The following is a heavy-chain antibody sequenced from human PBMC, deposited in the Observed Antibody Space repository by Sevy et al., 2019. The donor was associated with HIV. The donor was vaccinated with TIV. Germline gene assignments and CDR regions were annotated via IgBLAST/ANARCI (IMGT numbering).Heavy chain of an antibody. CDR1: GFTFSTYT. D-gene: IGHD3-10*01. CDR2: ISSSSNYI. CDR3: ARPYGSGSWEAFDI. Sequence: AGSLRLSCAASGFTFSTYTMNWVRQAPGKGLEWVSSISSSSNYIYYADSVKGRFTISRDNAKNSLYLQMNSLRAEDTALYYCARPYGSGSWEAFDIWGQGTMVTVSS. V-gene: IGHV3-21*01. J-gene: IGHJ3*02.